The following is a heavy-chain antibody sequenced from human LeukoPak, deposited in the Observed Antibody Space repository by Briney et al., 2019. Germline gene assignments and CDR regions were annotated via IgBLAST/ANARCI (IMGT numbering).Heavy chain of an antibody. CDR3: ARKGRETGPVSN. V-gene: IGHV1-18*01. Sequence: ASVKVSCKASASTFTFFTISWVREAPGQGLEWMGWISAYNGNTNYAQKLQGRVTMTTDTSTSTAYMELRSLRSDDTAVYYCARKGRETGPVSNWGQGTLVTVSS. D-gene: IGHD1-14*01. CDR1: ASTFTFFT. CDR2: ISAYNGNT. J-gene: IGHJ4*02.